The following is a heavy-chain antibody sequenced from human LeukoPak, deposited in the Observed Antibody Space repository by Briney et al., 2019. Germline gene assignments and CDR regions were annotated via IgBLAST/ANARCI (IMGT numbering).Heavy chain of an antibody. CDR1: GGSFSGYY. Sequence: SETLSLTCAVYGGSFSGYYWSWIRQPPGKGLEWIGEINHSGSTNYNPSLKSRVTISVDTSKNQFSLKLSSVTAADTAVYYCAGLPYGSEIDYWGQGTLVTVSS. D-gene: IGHD3-10*01. CDR3: AGLPYGSEIDY. CDR2: INHSGST. V-gene: IGHV4-34*01. J-gene: IGHJ4*02.